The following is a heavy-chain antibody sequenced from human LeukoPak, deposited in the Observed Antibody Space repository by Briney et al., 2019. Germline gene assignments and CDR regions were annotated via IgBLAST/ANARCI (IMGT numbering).Heavy chain of an antibody. D-gene: IGHD3-10*01. CDR1: GGSISSYY. CDR3: ARVKSSTRGPYYHYYMDV. Sequence: NTSETLSLTCTVSGGSISSYYWSWIRQPAGKGLEWIGRIDPSGSIIYNPSLKSRVTISVDKSKSHLSLKVSSVTAADTAVYYCARVKSSTRGPYYHYYMDVWGKGTTVIVSS. CDR2: IDPSGSI. V-gene: IGHV4-4*07. J-gene: IGHJ6*03.